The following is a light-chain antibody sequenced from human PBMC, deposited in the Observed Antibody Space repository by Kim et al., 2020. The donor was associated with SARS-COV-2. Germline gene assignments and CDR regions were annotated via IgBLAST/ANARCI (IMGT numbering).Light chain of an antibody. J-gene: IGKJ1*01. CDR3: HQHNNYM. CDR2: DAS. Sequence: GDRVTSSSRGSQSSNSWLAWYQQRPGKAPKRLIYDASSVESGVPSRYSGSGSGTEFTRTISSLQPDDFATYYGHQHNNYMFGQGTKVDIK. V-gene: IGKV1-5*01. CDR1: QSSNSW.